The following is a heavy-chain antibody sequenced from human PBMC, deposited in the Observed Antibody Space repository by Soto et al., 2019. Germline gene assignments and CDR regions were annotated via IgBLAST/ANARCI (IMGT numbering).Heavy chain of an antibody. V-gene: IGHV5-10-1*01. CDR2: IDPSDSYT. J-gene: IGHJ6*02. CDR3: ARPVYYDSSGYYYYYGMDV. D-gene: IGHD3-22*01. CDR1: GYSFTSYW. Sequence: PGESLKISCKGSGYSFTSYWISWVRQMPGKGLEWMGRIDPSDSYTNYSPSFQGHVTISADKSISTAYLQWSSLKASDTAMYYCARPVYYDSSGYYYYYGMDVWGQGTTVTVSS.